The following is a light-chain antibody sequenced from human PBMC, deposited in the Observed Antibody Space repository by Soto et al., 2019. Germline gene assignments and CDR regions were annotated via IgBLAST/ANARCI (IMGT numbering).Light chain of an antibody. CDR3: ETWDSNTRA. V-gene: IGLV4-60*02. J-gene: IGLJ3*02. Sequence: QLVLTQSSSASASLGSSVKLTCTLSSGHSSYIIAWHQQQPGKAPRYLMKLEGSGSYNKGSGVPDRFSGSSSGADRYLTISNLQFDDEADYYCETWDSNTRAFGGGTKLTVL. CDR1: SGHSSYI. CDR2: LEGSGSY.